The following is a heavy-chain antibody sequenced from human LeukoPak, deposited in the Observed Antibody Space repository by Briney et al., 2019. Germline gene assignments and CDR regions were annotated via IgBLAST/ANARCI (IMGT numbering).Heavy chain of an antibody. CDR1: GWSFNGYY. CDR2: INHSGST. J-gene: IGHJ4*01. V-gene: IGHV4-34*01. D-gene: IGHD5-18*01. Sequence: PSETLSRTGSVYGWSFNGYYWSWIGQPPGQGLEGFGEINHSGSTNYDPSLKSRVTISVDTSKNHFSLKLSSVTAADTAVYYCARPPRITTGWLYSYATDRFDYWGQGTLVTVSS. CDR3: ARPPRITTGWLYSYATDRFDY.